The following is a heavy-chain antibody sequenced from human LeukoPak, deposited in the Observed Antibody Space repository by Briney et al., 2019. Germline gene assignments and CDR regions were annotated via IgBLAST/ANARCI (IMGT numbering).Heavy chain of an antibody. J-gene: IGHJ4*02. D-gene: IGHD6-13*01. CDR3: ARRRRIKYSSSWYAY. CDR1: GGSFSGYY. Sequence: SETLSLTCAVYGGSFSGYYWSWIRQPPGKGLEWIGEINHSGSTNYNPSLKSRVTISVDTSKNQFSLKLSSVTAADTAVYYCARRRRIKYSSSWYAYWGQGTLVTVSS. V-gene: IGHV4-34*01. CDR2: INHSGST.